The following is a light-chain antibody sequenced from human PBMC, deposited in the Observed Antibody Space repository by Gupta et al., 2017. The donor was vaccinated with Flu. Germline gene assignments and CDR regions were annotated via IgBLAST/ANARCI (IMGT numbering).Light chain of an antibody. J-gene: IGLJ3*02. CDR1: SSDVGGYNY. CDR3: SSYTSSSTLE. CDR2: EVS. V-gene: IGLV2-14*01. Sequence: QSTLTQPASVSGSPGQSITISCTGTSSDVGGYNYVSWYQQHPGKAHKLMIYEVSNRPSGVSNRFSGSKSGNTASLTISGRQVEDEADYYCSSYTSSSTLEFGGGTNMTVL.